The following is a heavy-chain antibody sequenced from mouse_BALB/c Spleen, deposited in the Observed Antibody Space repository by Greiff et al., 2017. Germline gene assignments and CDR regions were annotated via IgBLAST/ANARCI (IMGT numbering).Heavy chain of an antibody. CDR3: ARGYDVGFAY. Sequence: EVQLQESGPELVKPGASVKISCKASGYTFTDYNMHWVKQSHGKSLEWIGYIYPYNGGTGYNQKFKSKATLTVDNSSSTAYMELRSLTSEDSAVYYCARGYDVGFAYWGQGTLVTVSA. CDR2: IYPYNGGT. CDR1: GYTFTDYN. J-gene: IGHJ3*01. V-gene: IGHV1S29*02. D-gene: IGHD2-14*01.